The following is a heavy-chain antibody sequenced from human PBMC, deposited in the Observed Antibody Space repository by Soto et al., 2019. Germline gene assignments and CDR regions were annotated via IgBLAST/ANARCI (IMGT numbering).Heavy chain of an antibody. J-gene: IGHJ4*02. CDR2: IYYSGST. D-gene: IGHD2-2*01. V-gene: IGHV4-31*03. CDR3: ARGGYCSSTSCYAGLDY. CDR1: GGSISSGGYY. Sequence: QVQLQESGPGLVKPSQTLSLTCTVSGGSISSGGYYWSWIRQHPGKGLEWIGYIYYSGSTYYNPSLKSRVTISVDTSKNQFSLKLRAVTAADTAVYYCARGGYCSSTSCYAGLDYWGQGTLVTVSS.